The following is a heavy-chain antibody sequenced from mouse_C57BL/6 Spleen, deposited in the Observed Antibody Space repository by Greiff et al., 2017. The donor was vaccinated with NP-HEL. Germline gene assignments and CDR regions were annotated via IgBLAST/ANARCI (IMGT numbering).Heavy chain of an antibody. D-gene: IGHD4-1*01. J-gene: IGHJ2*01. CDR3: ARSGTGIFDY. CDR2: IYPGDGDT. Sequence: QVQLQQSGAELVKPGASVKISCKASGYAFSSSWMNWLKQRPGKGLEWIGQIYPGDGDTNYNGKFKGKATLTADKSSSTAYMQLSSLTSEDSAVYFCARSGTGIFDYWGQGTTLTVSS. CDR1: GYAFSSSW. V-gene: IGHV1-80*01.